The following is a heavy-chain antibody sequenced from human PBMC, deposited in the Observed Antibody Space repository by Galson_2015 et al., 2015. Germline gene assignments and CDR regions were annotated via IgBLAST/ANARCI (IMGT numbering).Heavy chain of an antibody. V-gene: IGHV1-18*01. CDR1: GYAFTNYG. CDR3: ARAFGFASCYSDY. Sequence: SVKVSCKASGYAFTNYGISWVRQAPGQGLEWMGWISPSNADTNYAQNLQGRVTMTTDTSTSTAYMELVSLRSDDTAVYYCARAFGFASCYSDYWGQGTRVSVSS. J-gene: IGHJ4*02. CDR2: ISPSNADT. D-gene: IGHD3-3*01.